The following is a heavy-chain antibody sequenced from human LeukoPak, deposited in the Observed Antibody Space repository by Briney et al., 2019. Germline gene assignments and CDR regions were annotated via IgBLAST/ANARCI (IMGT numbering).Heavy chain of an antibody. J-gene: IGHJ4*02. CDR3: ASDGYFDY. Sequence: PGGSLRLSCAASGFTFSSYAMHWVRQAPGKGLEWVAVISYDGSNKYYADSVKGRFTISRDNSKTTLYLQMNSLRAEDTAVYYCASDGYFDYWGQGTLVTVSS. CDR1: GFTFSSYA. CDR2: ISYDGSNK. V-gene: IGHV3-30-3*01.